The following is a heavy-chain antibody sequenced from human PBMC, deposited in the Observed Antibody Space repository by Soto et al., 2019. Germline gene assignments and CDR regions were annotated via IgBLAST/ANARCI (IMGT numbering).Heavy chain of an antibody. CDR1: GFTFSSYA. CDR2: ISYDGSNK. V-gene: IGHV3-30-3*01. D-gene: IGHD3-3*01. CDR3: ARERVSLVFGVVSASAFDY. Sequence: GGSLRLSCAASGFTFSSYAMHWVRQAPGKGLEWVAVISYDGSNKYYADSVKGRFTISRDNSKNTLYLQMNSLRAEDTAVYYCARERVSLVFGVVSASAFDYWGQGTLVTVSS. J-gene: IGHJ4*02.